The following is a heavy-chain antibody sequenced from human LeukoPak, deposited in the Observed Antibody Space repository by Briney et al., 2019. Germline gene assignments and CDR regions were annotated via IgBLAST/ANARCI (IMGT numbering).Heavy chain of an antibody. Sequence: SVKVSCKASGFTFARSAIQWVRQARGQRLEWMGWIVVGNGDTDYTQKFQERVTITRDMPTSTAYMELSSLRSEDTAVYYCAAEGSSGFNYFDYWGQGTLVTVSS. CDR2: IVVGNGDT. CDR3: AAEGSSGFNYFDY. D-gene: IGHD2-15*01. V-gene: IGHV1-58*02. CDR1: GFTFARSA. J-gene: IGHJ4*02.